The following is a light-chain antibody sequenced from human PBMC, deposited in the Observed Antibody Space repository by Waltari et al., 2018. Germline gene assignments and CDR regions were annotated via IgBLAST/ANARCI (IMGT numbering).Light chain of an antibody. V-gene: IGKV1-39*01. CDR1: QGISSY. Sequence: IQLTQSPSSLSASVGDRVTITCRASQGISSYLAWYQQKPGKAPKLLIYAASTLQSGVPSRFSGSGSGTDFTLTISSLQPEDFGTYYCQQSYSTPRTFGPGTKVDI. CDR2: AAS. J-gene: IGKJ3*01. CDR3: QQSYSTPRT.